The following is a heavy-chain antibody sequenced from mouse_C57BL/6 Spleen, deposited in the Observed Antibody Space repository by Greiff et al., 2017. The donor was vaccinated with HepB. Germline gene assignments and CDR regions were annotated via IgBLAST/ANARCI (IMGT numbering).Heavy chain of an antibody. Sequence: VHLQHSGSELMKPGASVKLSCNSTFYTFTGYWIDWVKHIPGHGLECIGEILPGSGSTNYNEKFKGKATFTADTSSNTAYMQLSSLTTEDSAIYYCARRCYGYDGGYAMDYWGQGTSVTVSS. CDR1: FYTFTGYW. CDR3: ARRCYGYDGGYAMDY. D-gene: IGHD2-2*01. V-gene: IGHV1-9*01. CDR2: ILPGSGST. J-gene: IGHJ4*01.